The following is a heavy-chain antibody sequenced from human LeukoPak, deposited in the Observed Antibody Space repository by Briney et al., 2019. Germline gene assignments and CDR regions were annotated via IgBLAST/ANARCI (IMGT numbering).Heavy chain of an antibody. J-gene: IGHJ4*02. D-gene: IGHD2/OR15-2a*01. CDR3: ARVLVKTRGNYFHDDY. CDR2: ISAYDDKR. CDR1: GYTFTSYG. Sequence: ASVKVSCKASGYTFTSYGISWARQAPGQGLEWMGWISAYDDKRNSVQRFQDRITMTTDTSTSTSHLELRNLRSGDTAVYYCARVLVKTRGNYFHDDYWGQGTLVTVSS. V-gene: IGHV1-18*01.